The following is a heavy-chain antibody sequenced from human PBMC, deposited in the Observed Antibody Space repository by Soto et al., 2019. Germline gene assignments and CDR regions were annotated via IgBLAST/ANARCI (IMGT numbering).Heavy chain of an antibody. CDR1: GFTFGDYA. D-gene: IGHD6-25*01. CDR2: IRSKAYGGTT. CDR3: IRVPYSRGWQYWFAP. V-gene: IGHV3-49*03. J-gene: IGHJ5*02. Sequence: PGGSLRLSCTASGFTFGDYAMSWFRQAPGKGLERVGFIRSKAYGGTTEYAASVKGRFTISRDDSKSIAYLQMNSLKTEDTAVYYFIRVPYSRGWQYWFAPWGQGSLDSVSS.